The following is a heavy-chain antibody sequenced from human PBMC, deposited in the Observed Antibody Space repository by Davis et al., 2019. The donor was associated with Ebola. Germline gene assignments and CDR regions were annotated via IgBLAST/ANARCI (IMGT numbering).Heavy chain of an antibody. CDR2: INSDGSST. Sequence: GESLKISCAASGFTFSSYSMNWVRQAPGKGLVWVSRINSDGSSTSYADSVKGRFTISRDNAKNTLYLQMNSLRAEDTAVYYCARDPEFYFDYWGQGTLVTVSS. CDR1: GFTFSSYS. V-gene: IGHV3-74*01. J-gene: IGHJ4*02. CDR3: ARDPEFYFDY.